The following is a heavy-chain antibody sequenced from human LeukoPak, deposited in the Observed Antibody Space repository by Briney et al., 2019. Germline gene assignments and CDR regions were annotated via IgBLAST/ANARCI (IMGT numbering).Heavy chain of an antibody. CDR2: ISSSSSYI. CDR1: GFTFSSYS. CDR3: ARDRAPGYSYPLDY. Sequence: GGSLRLSCAVSGFTFSSYSMNWVRQAPGKGLEWVSSISSSSSYIYYADSVKGRFTISRDNAKNSLYLQMNSLRAEDTAVYYCARDRAPGYSYPLDYWGQGTLVTVSS. V-gene: IGHV3-21*01. D-gene: IGHD3-22*01. J-gene: IGHJ4*02.